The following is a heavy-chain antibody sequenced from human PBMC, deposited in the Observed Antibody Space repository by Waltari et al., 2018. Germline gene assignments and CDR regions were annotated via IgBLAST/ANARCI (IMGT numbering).Heavy chain of an antibody. D-gene: IGHD6-13*01. CDR2: IWYDGSEK. V-gene: IGHV3-33*01. CDR3: ARDSRAYSSSWYYFDY. J-gene: IGHJ4*02. Sequence: QIQLVESGGGVVQPGESLRLSCVASGFTFSNFGMHWVRQAPGKGLEWVAVIWYDGSEKYYADALKGRLIISRDNLKNTVYLQMNSLRAEDTATYYCARDSRAYSSSWYYFDYWGQGTLVTVSS. CDR1: GFTFSNFG.